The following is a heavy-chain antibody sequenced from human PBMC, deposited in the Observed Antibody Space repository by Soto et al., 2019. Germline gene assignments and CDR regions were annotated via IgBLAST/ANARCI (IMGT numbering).Heavy chain of an antibody. J-gene: IGHJ4*02. CDR3: ARGGGSTKVDY. D-gene: IGHD2-2*01. V-gene: IGHV4-31*03. CDR2: TSNSGST. Sequence: QVQLQESGPGLVKPSQTLSLTCTVSGGSITSSGYYWSWIRQHPGEGLEWIGFTSNSGSTSYNPSLKSRVTITVDPSSNQLSLHLKSVTAADTAVYYCARGGGSTKVDYWGQGPLVTVSP. CDR1: GGSITSSGYY.